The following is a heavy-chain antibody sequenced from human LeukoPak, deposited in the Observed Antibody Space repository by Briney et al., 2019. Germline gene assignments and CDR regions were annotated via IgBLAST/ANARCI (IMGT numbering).Heavy chain of an antibody. Sequence: SETLSLTCTVSGGSISSYYWSWIRQPPGKGLEWIGYIYYSGSTNYNPSLKSRVTISVDTSKNQFSLELSSVTAADTTVYYCARWGSITTARFDYWGQGTLVTVSS. D-gene: IGHD3-16*01. CDR3: ARWGSITTARFDY. CDR1: GGSISSYY. CDR2: IYYSGST. V-gene: IGHV4-59*01. J-gene: IGHJ4*02.